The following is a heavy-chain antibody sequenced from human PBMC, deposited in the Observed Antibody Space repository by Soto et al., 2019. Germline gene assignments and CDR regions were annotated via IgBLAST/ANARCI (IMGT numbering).Heavy chain of an antibody. Sequence: HPGGSLRLSCATSGFTFSSYGMHWVRQAPGKGLEWVAVISYDGSNKYYADSVKGRFTISRDNSKNTLYLQMNSLRAEDTAVYYCAKDSVYYDFWTGYYYYYGMDVWGQGTTVTVSS. V-gene: IGHV3-30*18. CDR1: GFTFSSYG. CDR2: ISYDGSNK. CDR3: AKDSVYYDFWTGYYYYYGMDV. D-gene: IGHD3-3*01. J-gene: IGHJ6*02.